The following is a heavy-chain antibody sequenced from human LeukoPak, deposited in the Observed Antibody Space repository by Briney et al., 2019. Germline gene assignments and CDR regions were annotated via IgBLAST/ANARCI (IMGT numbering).Heavy chain of an antibody. J-gene: IGHJ3*02. Sequence: GGSLRLSCAASGFTFSSYSMNWVRQAPGKGLEWVSYISSSSSTIYYADSVEGRFTISRDNAKNSLYLQMNSLRDEDTAVYYCARERLMTTVTGGAFDIWGQGTMVTVSS. D-gene: IGHD4-17*01. CDR3: ARERLMTTVTGGAFDI. CDR2: ISSSSSTI. V-gene: IGHV3-48*02. CDR1: GFTFSSYS.